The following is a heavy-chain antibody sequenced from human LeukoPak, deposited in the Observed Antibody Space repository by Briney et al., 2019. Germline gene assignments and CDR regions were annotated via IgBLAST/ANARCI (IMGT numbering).Heavy chain of an antibody. Sequence: SQTLSLTCTVSGGSISSGDYYWSWIRQPPGKGLEWIGYIYYSGSTYYNPSLKSRVTISVGTSKNQFSLKLSSVTAADTAVYYCARFEGYCSSTSCYTFAFDIWGQGTMVTVSS. V-gene: IGHV4-30-4*08. CDR3: ARFEGYCSSTSCYTFAFDI. J-gene: IGHJ3*02. CDR2: IYYSGST. D-gene: IGHD2-2*02. CDR1: GGSISSGDYY.